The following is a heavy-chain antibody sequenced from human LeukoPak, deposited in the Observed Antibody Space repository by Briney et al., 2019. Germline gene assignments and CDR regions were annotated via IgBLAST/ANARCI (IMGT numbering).Heavy chain of an antibody. Sequence: HSGGSLRLSCAASGFTFSSYEMNWVRQAPGEGLEWVSYISSSGSSLKYADSVKGRFTISRDNAKNSLYLQMDSLRAEDTAVYYCTTDHVGATVEFDSWGQGTLVTVSS. CDR1: GFTFSSYE. J-gene: IGHJ4*02. D-gene: IGHD1-26*01. CDR3: TTDHVGATVEFDS. CDR2: ISSSGSSL. V-gene: IGHV3-48*03.